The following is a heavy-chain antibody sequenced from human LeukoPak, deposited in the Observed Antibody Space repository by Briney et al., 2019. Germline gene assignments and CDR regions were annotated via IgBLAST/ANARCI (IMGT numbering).Heavy chain of an antibody. CDR3: ATQRGRLEALVVP. D-gene: IGHD3-16*01. J-gene: IGHJ5*02. V-gene: IGHV1-24*01. CDR2: FDPEDGET. Sequence: ASVKVSCKVSGYTLTELSMHWVRQAPGKGLEWMGGFDPEDGETIYAQKFQGRITMTEGSSTDTAYMELSSLRSEDTAVYYCATQRGRLEALVVPWGQGTLATVSS. CDR1: GYTLTELS.